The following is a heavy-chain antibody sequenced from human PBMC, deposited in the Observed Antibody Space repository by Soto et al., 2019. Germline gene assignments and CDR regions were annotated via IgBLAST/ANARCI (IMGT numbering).Heavy chain of an antibody. Sequence: EVQLLESGGGLVQPGGSLRLSCAASGFTFSSYAMSWVRQAPGKGLEWVSAISGSGGSTYYADSVKGRFTISRDNSKNTLYLQMNSLSAEATAVYYCAKYSSSSSYRWFEPWGQGTLVTVSS. CDR3: AKYSSSSSYRWFEP. D-gene: IGHD6-6*01. J-gene: IGHJ5*02. CDR2: ISGSGGST. CDR1: GFTFSSYA. V-gene: IGHV3-23*01.